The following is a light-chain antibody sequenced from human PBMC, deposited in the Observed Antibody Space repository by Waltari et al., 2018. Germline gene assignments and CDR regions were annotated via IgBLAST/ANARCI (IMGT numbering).Light chain of an antibody. CDR3: QQYSNTPLT. Sequence: DIVMTQSPDSLAVSLGERATINCKSSQTILSSSNNKNSLAWYQQKQGQPPKMLIYWASTRASGVPDRFSGSGSGTDFTLTISSLQTEDVAVYYCQQYSNTPLTFGGGTKVEIK. J-gene: IGKJ4*01. CDR1: QTILSSSNNKNS. V-gene: IGKV4-1*01. CDR2: WAS.